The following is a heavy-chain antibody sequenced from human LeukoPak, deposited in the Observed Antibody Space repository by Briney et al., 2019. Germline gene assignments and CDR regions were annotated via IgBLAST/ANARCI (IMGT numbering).Heavy chain of an antibody. Sequence: SGGSLRLSCAASGFTFSNYGMHWVRQAPGKGLEWVAVISYDGSNKYYADSVKGRFTISRDNSKNTLYLQMNSLRAEDMAVYYCARDIGPSIVVVPAAIGYWGQGTLVTVSS. CDR2: ISYDGSNK. CDR3: ARDIGPSIVVVPAAIGY. V-gene: IGHV3-30*19. D-gene: IGHD2-2*01. CDR1: GFTFSNYG. J-gene: IGHJ4*02.